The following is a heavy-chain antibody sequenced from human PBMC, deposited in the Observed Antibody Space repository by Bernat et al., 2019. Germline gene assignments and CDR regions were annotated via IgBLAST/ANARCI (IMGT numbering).Heavy chain of an antibody. D-gene: IGHD3-10*01. Sequence: QVQLQQWGAGLLEPSETLSLTCAVYGGSFSGYYWSWIRQPPGKGLEWIGEINHSGSTNYNPSLKSRVTISVDTSKNQFSLKLSSVTAADTAVYYCARDMVRGVYYYYGMDVWGQGTTVTVSS. V-gene: IGHV4-34*01. J-gene: IGHJ6*02. CDR2: INHSGST. CDR1: GGSFSGYY. CDR3: ARDMVRGVYYYYGMDV.